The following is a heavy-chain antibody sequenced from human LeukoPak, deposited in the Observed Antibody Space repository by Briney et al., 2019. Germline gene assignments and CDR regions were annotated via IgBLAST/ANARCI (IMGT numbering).Heavy chain of an antibody. CDR3: ARVQAMYSSSWSRDY. CDR1: GGSISSSSYY. D-gene: IGHD6-13*01. CDR2: IYYSGST. J-gene: IGHJ4*02. V-gene: IGHV4-39*07. Sequence: SETLSLTCTVSGGSISSSSYYWGWIRQPPGKGLEWIGSIYYSGSTYYNPSLKSRVTISVDTSKNQFSLKLSSVTAADTAVYYCARVQAMYSSSWSRDYWGQGTLVTVSS.